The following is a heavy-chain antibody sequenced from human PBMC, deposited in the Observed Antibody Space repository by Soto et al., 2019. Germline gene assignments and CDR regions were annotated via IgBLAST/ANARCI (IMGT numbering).Heavy chain of an antibody. CDR1: GGSISSYY. CDR2: IYYSGST. CDR3: ARDCGDSISLCY. D-gene: IGHD4-17*01. J-gene: IGHJ4*02. Sequence: KPSETLSLTCTVSGGSISSYYWSWIRQPPGKGLEWIGYIYYSGSTNYNPSLKSRVTISVDTSKNQFSLKLSSVTAADTAVYYCARDCGDSISLCYWGQGTLVTVSS. V-gene: IGHV4-59*01.